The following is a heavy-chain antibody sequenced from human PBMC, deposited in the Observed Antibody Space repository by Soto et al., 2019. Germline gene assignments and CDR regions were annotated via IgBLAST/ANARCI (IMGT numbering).Heavy chain of an antibody. CDR3: ARAHITMMGAAFDI. J-gene: IGHJ3*02. D-gene: IGHD3-22*01. V-gene: IGHV1-2*02. CDR2: INPNSGGT. Sequence: ASVKVSCKASGYTFTGYYMHWVRQAPGQGLEWMGWINPNSGGTNYAQKFQGRVTMTRDTSISTAYMELSRLRSDDTAVYYCARAHITMMGAAFDIWGQGTMVTV. CDR1: GYTFTGYY.